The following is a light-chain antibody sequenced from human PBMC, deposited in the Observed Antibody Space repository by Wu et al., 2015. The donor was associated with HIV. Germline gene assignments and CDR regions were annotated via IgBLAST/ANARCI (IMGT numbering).Light chain of an antibody. CDR1: QSISTW. J-gene: IGKJ1*01. V-gene: IGKV1-5*03. CDR2: KAS. CDR3: QQYKSYWT. Sequence: DIQMTQSPSTLSASVGDRVTITCRASQSISTWLAWYQQKPGNAPKFLIYKASSLQSGAPSRFSGSGSGTEFTLTISSLQPDDFATYYCQQYKSYWTFGQGTKVEIK.